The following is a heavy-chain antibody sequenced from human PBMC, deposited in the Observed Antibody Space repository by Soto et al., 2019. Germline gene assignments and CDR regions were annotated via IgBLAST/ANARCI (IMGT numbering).Heavy chain of an antibody. CDR2: ISGSGGST. D-gene: IGHD2-2*01. V-gene: IGHV3-23*01. CDR3: XXGGIVVVPAAPDY. Sequence: EVQLLESGGGLVQPGGSLRLSCAASGFTFSSYAMSWVRQAPGKGLEWVSAISGSGGSTYYADSVKGRFTISRDNSKNTLYLQMNSLRAEDTAVXXXXXGGIVVVPAAPDYWGQGTLVTVSS. J-gene: IGHJ4*02. CDR1: GFTFSSYA.